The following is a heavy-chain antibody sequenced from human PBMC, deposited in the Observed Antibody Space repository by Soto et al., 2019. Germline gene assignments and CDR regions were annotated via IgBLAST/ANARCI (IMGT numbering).Heavy chain of an antibody. V-gene: IGHV3-48*03. J-gene: IGHJ6*02. CDR3: ARMYSNYYYYGMDV. Sequence: GGSLRLSCAASGFTFSSYEMNWVRQAPGKGLEWVSYISSSGSTIYYADSVKGRFTISRDNAKNSLYLQMNSLRAEDTAVYYCARMYSNYYYYGMDVWGQGTTVTVS. CDR2: ISSSGSTI. D-gene: IGHD4-4*01. CDR1: GFTFSSYE.